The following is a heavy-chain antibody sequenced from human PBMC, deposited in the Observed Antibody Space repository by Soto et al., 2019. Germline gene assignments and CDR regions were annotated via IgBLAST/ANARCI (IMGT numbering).Heavy chain of an antibody. CDR3: ASRSYYDILTGYYLYYYYGMDV. Sequence: SETLSLTCTVSGGSISSSSYYWGWIRQPPGKGLEWIGSIYYSGSTYYNPSLKSRVTISVDTSKNQFSLKLSSVTAADTAVYYCASRSYYDILTGYYLYYYYGMDVWGQGTTVTVSS. CDR2: IYYSGST. J-gene: IGHJ6*02. D-gene: IGHD3-9*01. V-gene: IGHV4-39*01. CDR1: GGSISSSSYY.